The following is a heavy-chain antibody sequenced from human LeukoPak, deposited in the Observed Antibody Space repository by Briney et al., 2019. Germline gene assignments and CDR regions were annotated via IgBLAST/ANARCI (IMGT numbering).Heavy chain of an antibody. CDR3: ARGWIAARLGY. CDR2: IYYSGST. D-gene: IGHD6-6*01. Sequence: SETLSLTCTVSGGSVSSGSYYWSWIRQPPGKGLEWIGYIYYSGSTNYNPSLKSRVTISVDTSKNQFSLKLSSVTAADTAVYYCARGWIAARLGYWGQGTLVTVSS. CDR1: GGSVSSGSYY. J-gene: IGHJ4*02. V-gene: IGHV4-61*01.